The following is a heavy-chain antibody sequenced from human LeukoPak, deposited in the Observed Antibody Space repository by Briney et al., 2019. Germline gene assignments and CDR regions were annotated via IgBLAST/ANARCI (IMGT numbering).Heavy chain of an antibody. J-gene: IGHJ2*01. CDR2: FDPEDGET. CDR1: GYTLTELS. CDR3: ATSLTVVVTAHWYFDL. D-gene: IGHD2-21*02. Sequence: ASVKVSCKVSGYTLTELSMHWVRQAPGKGLEWMGGFDPEDGETIYAQKFQGRVTMTEDTSTDTAYMELSSLGSEDTAVYYCATSLTVVVTAHWYFDLWGRGTLVTVSS. V-gene: IGHV1-24*01.